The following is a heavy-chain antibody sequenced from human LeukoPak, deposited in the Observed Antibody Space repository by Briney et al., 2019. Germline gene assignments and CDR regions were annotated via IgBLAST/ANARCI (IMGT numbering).Heavy chain of an antibody. D-gene: IGHD1-1*01. Sequence: GGSLRLSCEASGFTFSNFGMHWVRQAPGKGLEWVAVISYDGSNKYYADSVKGRFTISRDNSKNTLYLQMNSLRAEDTAVYYCAILSYTPTPFDYWGQGTLVTVSS. CDR1: GFTFSNFG. J-gene: IGHJ4*02. V-gene: IGHV3-30*03. CDR3: AILSYTPTPFDY. CDR2: ISYDGSNK.